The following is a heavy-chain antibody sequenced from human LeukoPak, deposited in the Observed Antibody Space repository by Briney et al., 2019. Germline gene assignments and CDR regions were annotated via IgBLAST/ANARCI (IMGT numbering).Heavy chain of an antibody. Sequence: GGSLRLSCAASGFTFNNYAMSWVRQAPGKGLEWVSAISGSGGSTYYADSVKGRFTISRDNSKSALYLQMNSLRAEDTAVYYRVRYDFWSGSSFTTSNYFDYWGQGTLVTVSS. CDR2: ISGSGGST. D-gene: IGHD3-3*01. V-gene: IGHV3-23*01. CDR1: GFTFNNYA. J-gene: IGHJ4*02. CDR3: VRYDFWSGSSFTTSNYFDY.